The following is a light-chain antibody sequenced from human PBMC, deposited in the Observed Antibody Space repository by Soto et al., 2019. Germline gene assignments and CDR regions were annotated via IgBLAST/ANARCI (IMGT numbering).Light chain of an antibody. J-gene: IGKJ1*01. CDR2: KAS. V-gene: IGKV1-5*03. CDR1: QGIRNN. CDR3: QHYNSYSEA. Sequence: IQVTQSPSSLSASVGDRVTITCRASQGIRNNLGWYQQKPGKAPKLLVYKASSLESGVPSRFSGSGSGTEFTLTISSLQPDDFATYYCQHYNSYSEAFGQGTKVDIK.